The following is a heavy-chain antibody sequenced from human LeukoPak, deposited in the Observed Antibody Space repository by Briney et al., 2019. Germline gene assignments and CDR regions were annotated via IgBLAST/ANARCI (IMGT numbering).Heavy chain of an antibody. CDR1: GGSFSGYY. J-gene: IGHJ4*02. D-gene: IGHD6-6*01. CDR3: AGGSRPYFDY. V-gene: IGHV4-34*01. CDR2: INHSGST. Sequence: SETLSLTCAVYGGSFSGYYWSWIRQPPGKGLEWIGEINHSGSTNYNPSLKSRVTISVDTSKNQFSLKLSSVTAADTAVYYCAGGSRPYFDYWGQGTLVTVSS.